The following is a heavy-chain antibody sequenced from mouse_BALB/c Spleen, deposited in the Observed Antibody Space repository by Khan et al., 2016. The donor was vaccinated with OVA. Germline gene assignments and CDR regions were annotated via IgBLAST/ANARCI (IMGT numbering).Heavy chain of an antibody. Sequence: QVQLKQSGPGLVAPSQSLSITCTVSGISLNSYGVTWVRQPPGKGLEWLGVLWGDGSTNYHSTLRSRLSISKDNSRSQVFLTLNSLQTDDTATYYCAKFFYGGISDWYFDVWGAGTTVTVSS. CDR1: GISLNSYG. D-gene: IGHD1-1*01. V-gene: IGHV2-3*01. CDR2: LWGDGST. J-gene: IGHJ1*01. CDR3: AKFFYGGISDWYFDV.